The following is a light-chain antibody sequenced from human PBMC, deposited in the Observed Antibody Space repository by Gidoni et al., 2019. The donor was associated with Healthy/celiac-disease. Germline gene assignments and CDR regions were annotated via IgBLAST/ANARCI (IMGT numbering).Light chain of an antibody. J-gene: IGKJ4*01. V-gene: IGKV3-11*01. CDR3: QQRSNWLT. CDR2: DAS. CDR1: QSVSSY. Sequence: EIVLTQSPATLSLSPGERATLSCRASQSVSSYLAWSQQKPGQAPMLLIDDASNRATGIPARCSGSGSRTDFTLTISSLEPEDFAVYYGQQRSNWLTFGGGTKVEIK.